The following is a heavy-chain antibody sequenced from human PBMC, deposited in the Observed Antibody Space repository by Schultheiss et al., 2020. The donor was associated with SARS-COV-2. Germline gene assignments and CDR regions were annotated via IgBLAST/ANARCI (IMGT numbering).Heavy chain of an antibody. CDR2: ISWNSGSI. CDR1: GFTFDDYA. Sequence: GGSLRLSCAASGFTFDDYAMHWVRQAPGKGLEWVSGISWNSGSIGYADSVKGRFTISRDNAKNSLYLQMNSLRAEDMALYYCASWGAVTTNYYGMDVWGQGTTVTVSS. D-gene: IGHD4-17*01. J-gene: IGHJ6*02. V-gene: IGHV3-9*03. CDR3: ASWGAVTTNYYGMDV.